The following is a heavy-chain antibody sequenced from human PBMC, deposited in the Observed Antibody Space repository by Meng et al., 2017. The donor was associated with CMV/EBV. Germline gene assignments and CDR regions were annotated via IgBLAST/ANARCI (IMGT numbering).Heavy chain of an antibody. CDR2: ISAYNVNT. Sequence: QVHVVQSGSEVKKPGASVKVSCKSSGNTFTGHGINWVRQAPGQGLEGMGWISAYNVNTNYAQKLQGRVTMTTDTSTSTAYMELRSLRSDDMAVYYCARAWVGEEYYFDYWGQGTLVTVSS. J-gene: IGHJ4*02. CDR3: ARAWVGEEYYFDY. CDR1: GNTFTGHG. V-gene: IGHV1-18*03. D-gene: IGHD3-10*01.